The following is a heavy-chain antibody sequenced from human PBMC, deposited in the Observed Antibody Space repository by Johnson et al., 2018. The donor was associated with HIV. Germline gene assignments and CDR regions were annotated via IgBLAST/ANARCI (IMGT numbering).Heavy chain of an antibody. CDR3: AREEGSGEPPNAFDI. CDR1: GFTFSS. J-gene: IGHJ3*02. D-gene: IGHD3-16*01. V-gene: IGHV3-30*09. Sequence: QVQLVESGGGVVQPGRSLRLSCAASGFTFSSMHWDRQAPGKGLDWVAVISDDGSNEYYADSVKGRFAISRDNSKNTLYLQMNSLRAEDTAVYYCAREEGSGEPPNAFDIWGQGTMVTVSS. CDR2: ISDDGSNE.